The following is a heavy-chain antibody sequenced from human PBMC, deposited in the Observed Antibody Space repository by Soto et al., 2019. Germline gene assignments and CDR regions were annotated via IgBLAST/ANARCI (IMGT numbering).Heavy chain of an antibody. D-gene: IGHD4-17*01. CDR2: IYYSGST. CDR3: SRKDFRAVTHDY. V-gene: IGHV4-30-4*01. Sequence: QVQLQESGPGLVKPSQIMSLTFTVSGGSVSSGDYYWCGIRQPTVKGLELIGYIYYSGSTDYNPSLKSRVTISVPTSKNLCTRKLISVTAADTAVYYFSRKDFRAVTHDYWGQGTLVTFSS. CDR1: GGSVSSGDYY. J-gene: IGHJ4*02.